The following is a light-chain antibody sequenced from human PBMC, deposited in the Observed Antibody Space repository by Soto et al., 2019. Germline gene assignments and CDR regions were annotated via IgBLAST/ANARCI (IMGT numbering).Light chain of an antibody. CDR3: GTWDSSLSAGV. V-gene: IGLV1-51*01. Sequence: QSVLTQPPSVSAAPGKKVTISCSGSSSNIGNNYVSWYKQLPGTAPKLLIYDNNKRPSGIPDRFSGSKSGTSATLGITGLQTGDEAVYYCGTWDSSLSAGVFGGGTKLTVL. J-gene: IGLJ3*02. CDR1: SSNIGNNY. CDR2: DNN.